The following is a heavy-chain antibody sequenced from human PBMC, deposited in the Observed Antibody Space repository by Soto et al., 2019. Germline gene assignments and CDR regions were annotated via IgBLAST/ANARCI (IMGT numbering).Heavy chain of an antibody. V-gene: IGHV3-33*01. CDR1: GFTCSSYG. CDR2: IWYDGSNK. J-gene: IGHJ4*02. Sequence: GGSLRLSCAASGFTCSSYGMHWVRQAPGKGLEWVAVIWYDGSNKYYADSVKGRFTISRDNSKNTLYLQMNSLRAEDTAVYYCARDKMGYDILTGYYLAPTEYWGQGTLVTVSS. CDR3: ARDKMGYDILTGYYLAPTEY. D-gene: IGHD3-9*01.